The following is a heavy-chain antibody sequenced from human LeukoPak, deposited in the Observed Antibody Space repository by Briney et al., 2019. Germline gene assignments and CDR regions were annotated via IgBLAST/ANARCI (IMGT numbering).Heavy chain of an antibody. CDR2: INEDGSEA. CDR3: ARDYTGGWNDY. D-gene: IGHD7-27*01. CDR1: GFTFSRYW. V-gene: IGHV3-7*01. Sequence: GGSLRLSCEAAGFTFSRYWMRCVRQATGGGLGCVAKINEDGSEAHYLVSVRGRFTISRDNDKKSLYLQMNSRRAEDTAVYYCARDYTGGWNDYWGQGIRVTVSS. J-gene: IGHJ4*02.